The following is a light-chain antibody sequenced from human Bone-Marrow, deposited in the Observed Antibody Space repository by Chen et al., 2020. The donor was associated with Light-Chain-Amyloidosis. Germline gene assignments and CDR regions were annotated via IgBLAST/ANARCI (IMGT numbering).Light chain of an antibody. J-gene: IGKJ4*01. CDR2: GSS. CDR3: QQYGTSPLT. V-gene: IGKV3-20*01. CDR1: QTISSNY. Sequence: EIVLTQSPGTLSLSPGEGANLSCRASQTISSNYLTWYQQKFGQAPRLLIYGSSSRATGIPDRCTGSGSWTDFTLTINRLEPEDFAMYYCQQYGTSPLTFGGGTKVEIK.